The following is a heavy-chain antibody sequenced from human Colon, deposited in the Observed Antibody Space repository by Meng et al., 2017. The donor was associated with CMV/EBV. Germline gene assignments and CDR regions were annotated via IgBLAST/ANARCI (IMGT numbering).Heavy chain of an antibody. V-gene: IGHV3-53*01. D-gene: IGHD6-19*01. CDR3: ASSPHTGGWHFHDFDF. CDR2: IYGGGST. CDR1: GRSVSPNY. J-gene: IGHJ4*02. Sequence: SGRSVSPNYRTWVRQAPGKGLGWFSVIYGGGSTYYADSVRGRFIISRDNSKNTVYLQMNSLRAEDTAVYYCASSPHTGGWHFHDFDFWGQGTLVTVSS.